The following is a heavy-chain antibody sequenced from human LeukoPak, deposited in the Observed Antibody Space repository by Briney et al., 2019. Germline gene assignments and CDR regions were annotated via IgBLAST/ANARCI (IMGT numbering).Heavy chain of an antibody. Sequence: GGSLRLSCAASGFTFSSYFMSWVRQVPGKGLEWVAAISGSGDGTHYPDSVKGRFTISRDNSKNTLYLQMNSLRAEDTAVYYCAKDGGYDSSGYYYGVAGHFDYWGQGTLVTVSS. CDR3: AKDGGYDSSGYYYGVAGHFDY. CDR2: ISGSGDGT. J-gene: IGHJ4*02. V-gene: IGHV3-23*01. CDR1: GFTFSSYF. D-gene: IGHD3-22*01.